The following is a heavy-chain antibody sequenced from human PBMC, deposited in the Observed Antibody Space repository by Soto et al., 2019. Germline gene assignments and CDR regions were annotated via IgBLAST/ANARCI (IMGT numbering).Heavy chain of an antibody. J-gene: IGHJ6*02. V-gene: IGHV3-23*01. CDR2: ISGSGGST. D-gene: IGHD2-15*01. CDR3: AKDSVVYYYYGMDV. CDR1: GFTFSSYA. Sequence: EVQLLESRGGLVQPGGSLRLSCAASGFTFSSYAMSWVRQAPGKGLEWVSAISGSGGSTYYADSVKGRFTISRDNSKNTLYLQMNSLRAEDTAVYYCAKDSVVYYYYGMDVWGQGTTVTVSS.